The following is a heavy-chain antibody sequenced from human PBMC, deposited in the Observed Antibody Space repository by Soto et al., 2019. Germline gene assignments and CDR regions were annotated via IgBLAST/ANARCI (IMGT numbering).Heavy chain of an antibody. CDR1: GFTFSSYA. J-gene: IGHJ6*02. D-gene: IGHD3-3*01. CDR3: AKVSGLRFLQGYGMDV. V-gene: IGHV3-23*01. CDR2: ISGSGGST. Sequence: EVQLLESGGGLVQPGGSLRLSCAASGFTFSSYAMSWVRQAPGKGLEWVSAISGSGGSTYYADSVKGRFTISRDNSKNTLYLQMNSLRAEDTAVYYCAKVSGLRFLQGYGMDVWGQGTTVTVSS.